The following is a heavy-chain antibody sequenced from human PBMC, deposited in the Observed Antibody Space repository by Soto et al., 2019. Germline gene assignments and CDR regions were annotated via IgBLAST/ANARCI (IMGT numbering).Heavy chain of an antibody. V-gene: IGHV1-46*01. CDR3: ARSRRPTGTTLYCYDS. D-gene: IGHD1-1*01. CDR1: GYTLTSFY. Sequence: APVKVSAKAAGYTLTSFYMHCIRQAPGQGLEWMGVIDPSAGSTTYAQKFKGRVRMTRDTFTSTVFLELSSLRSEDTAVYYCARSRRPTGTTLYCYDSWGQRSLVTVSS. J-gene: IGHJ4*02. CDR2: IDPSAGST.